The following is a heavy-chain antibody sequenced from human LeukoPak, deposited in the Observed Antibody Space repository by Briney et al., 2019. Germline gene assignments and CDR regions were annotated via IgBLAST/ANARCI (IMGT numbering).Heavy chain of an antibody. CDR1: GFTFSSYW. CDR3: AREPSSSSGWFDS. J-gene: IGHJ5*01. V-gene: IGHV3-11*04. Sequence: GGSLRLSCAASGFTFSSYWMSWIRQAPGKGLERVSYISSSGRTIYYADSVKGRFTISRDNAKNSLYLQMNSLRAEDTAVYYCAREPSSSSGWFDSWGQGTLVTVSS. CDR2: ISSSGRTI. D-gene: IGHD6-6*01.